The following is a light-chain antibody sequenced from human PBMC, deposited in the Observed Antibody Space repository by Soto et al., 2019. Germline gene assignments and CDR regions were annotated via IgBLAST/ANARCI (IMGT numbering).Light chain of an antibody. V-gene: IGKV1-9*01. CDR2: AAS. CDR1: QGISSY. CDR3: QQLNSYPSLT. J-gene: IGKJ4*01. Sequence: DIQLTQSPSFLSASVGDRVTITCRASQGISSYLAWYQQKPGKAPKLLIYAASTLQSGVPSRFSGSGSGTEFTLTISSLQPEDFATDYCQQLNSYPSLTFGGGTKVEIK.